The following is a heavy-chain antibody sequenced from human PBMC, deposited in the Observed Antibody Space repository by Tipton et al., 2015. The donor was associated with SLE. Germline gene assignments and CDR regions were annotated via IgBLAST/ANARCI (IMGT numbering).Heavy chain of an antibody. CDR1: GGSISSYY. J-gene: IGHJ2*01. CDR3: AREFLNPVTTVHYYFDL. CDR2: SYTNENN. V-gene: IGHV4-4*07. Sequence: TLSLTCTVSGGSISSYYWSWFRQPAGGGLEWIGRSYTNENNNYNPSLKSRVTMSVDTSKNHFSLKLISVTAADTAVYYCAREFLNPVTTVHYYFDLWGRGTLVTVSS. D-gene: IGHD4-11*01.